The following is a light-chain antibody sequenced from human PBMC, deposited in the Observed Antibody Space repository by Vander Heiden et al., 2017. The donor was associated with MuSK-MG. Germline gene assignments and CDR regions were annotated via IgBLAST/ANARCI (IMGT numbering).Light chain of an antibody. CDR1: SSDVGGYNY. Sequence: PGQSVTISCTGTSSDVGGYNYDSWYQQHPGKAPKLMIYDVSKRPSGVPDRFSGSKSGNTASLTISGLQAEDEADYYCCSYAGSYTVVFGGGTKLTVL. J-gene: IGLJ2*01. CDR3: CSYAGSYTVV. V-gene: IGLV2-11*01. CDR2: DVS.